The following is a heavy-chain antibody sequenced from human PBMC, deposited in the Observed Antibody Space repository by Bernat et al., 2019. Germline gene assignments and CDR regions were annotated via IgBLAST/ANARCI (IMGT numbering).Heavy chain of an antibody. CDR1: GFTVSSNY. D-gene: IGHD6-6*01. V-gene: IGHV3-66*03. CDR2: IYSGGST. CDR3: AKEYVAARPFGMDV. Sequence: EVQLVESGGGLIQPGGSLRLSCAASGFTVSSNYMSWVRQAPGKGLEWVSVIYSGGSTYYADSVKGRFTISRDNSKHTLYLQMNSLRAEDTAVYYCAKEYVAARPFGMDVWGQGTTVTVSS. J-gene: IGHJ6*02.